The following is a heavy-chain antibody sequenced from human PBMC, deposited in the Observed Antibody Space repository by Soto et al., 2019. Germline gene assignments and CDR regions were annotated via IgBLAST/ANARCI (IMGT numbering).Heavy chain of an antibody. J-gene: IGHJ5*02. CDR1: GGSISSGDYY. D-gene: IGHD3-22*01. Sequence: PSETLSLTCTVSGGSISSGDYYWSWIRQPPGKGLEWIGYIHYSGSTYYNPSLKSRVTISVDTSKNQFSLKLSSVTAADTAVYYCARDKGNDDSSGYRYNWFDPWGQGTLVTVSS. CDR3: ARDKGNDDSSGYRYNWFDP. CDR2: IHYSGST. V-gene: IGHV4-30-4*01.